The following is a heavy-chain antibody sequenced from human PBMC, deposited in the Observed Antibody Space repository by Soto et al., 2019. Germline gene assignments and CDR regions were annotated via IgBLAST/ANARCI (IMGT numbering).Heavy chain of an antibody. CDR2: ISGTGGST. J-gene: IGHJ4*02. CDR1: GVTFANYA. Sequence: LRHSCAAAGVTFANYARACVRQAPGKGLEWVSTISGTGGSTYYADSVKGRFTISRDNSKNTLYLQMNSLRVEDTAVYYCAKTLRSKLPPFDYWGQGTLVTVSS. V-gene: IGHV3-23*01. CDR3: AKTLRSKLPPFDY. D-gene: IGHD2-21*01.